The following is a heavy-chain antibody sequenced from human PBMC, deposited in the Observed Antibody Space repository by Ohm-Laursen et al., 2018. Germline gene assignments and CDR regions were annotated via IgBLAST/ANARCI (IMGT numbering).Heavy chain of an antibody. D-gene: IGHD6-19*01. J-gene: IGHJ3*02. CDR2: ISYDGSNK. CDR3: ARERVWLRAFDI. V-gene: IGHV3-30*03. Sequence: RSLRLSCAASGFTFSSYGMHWVRQAPGKGLEWVAVISYDGSNKYYADSVKGRFTISRDNSKNTLYLQMNSLRSDDTAVYYCARERVWLRAFDIWGQGTMVTVSS. CDR1: GFTFSSYG.